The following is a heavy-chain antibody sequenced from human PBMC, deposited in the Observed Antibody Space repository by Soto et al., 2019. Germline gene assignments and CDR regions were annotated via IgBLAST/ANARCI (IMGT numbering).Heavy chain of an antibody. CDR3: ARWGTTGGFDV. D-gene: IGHD3-16*01. J-gene: IGHJ5*02. Sequence: QVQLVESGGGVVQPGTSLRLSCVGSGFTFRSYVIHWFRQAPGKGLEWVALTSYDGSNNFYGYSVTGRLTISSHNSRNTVELQLDSLIVEDTALYYGARWGTTGGFDVWGQGTLVSVSS. V-gene: IGHV3-30*03. CDR1: GFTFRSYV. CDR2: TSYDGSNN.